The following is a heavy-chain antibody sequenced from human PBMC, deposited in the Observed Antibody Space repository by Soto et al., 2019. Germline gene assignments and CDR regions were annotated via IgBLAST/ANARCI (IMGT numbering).Heavy chain of an antibody. CDR2: IYYSGST. J-gene: IGHJ4*02. CDR3: ASLGAYTQ. D-gene: IGHD3-16*01. Sequence: TLSLTCTVSGGSISSGDYYWSWIRQPPGKGLEWIGYIYYSGSTYYNPSLKSRVTISVDTSKIQFSLKLSSVTAADTAVYYSASLGAYTQGGQGNPGHPLL. CDR1: GGSISSGDYY. V-gene: IGHV4-30-4*01.